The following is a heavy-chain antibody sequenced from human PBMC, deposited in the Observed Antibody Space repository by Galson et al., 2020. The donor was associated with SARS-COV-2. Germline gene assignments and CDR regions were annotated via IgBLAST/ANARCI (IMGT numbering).Heavy chain of an antibody. Sequence: SETLSLTCTVSGGSISSYYWSWIRQPAGKGLEWIGRIYTSGSTNYNPSLKSRVTMSVDTSKNQFSLKLSSVTAADTAVYYCARESMVRGVIIPEGYWGQGTLVTVSS. V-gene: IGHV4-4*07. CDR2: IYTSGST. J-gene: IGHJ4*02. CDR1: GGSISSYY. CDR3: ARESMVRGVIIPEGY. D-gene: IGHD3-10*01.